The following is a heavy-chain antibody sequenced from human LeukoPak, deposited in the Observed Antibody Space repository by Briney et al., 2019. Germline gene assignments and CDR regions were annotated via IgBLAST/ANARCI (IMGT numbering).Heavy chain of an antibody. D-gene: IGHD1-1*01. V-gene: IGHV3-23*01. J-gene: IGHJ4*02. CDR1: GFSFSNYA. CDR3: GRDWKLDY. CDR2: TSGGST. Sequence: PGGSLRLSCAASGFSFSNYAMSWVRQAPGKGLEWVSTTSGGSTYYADSVKGRFTISRDNSRNTLYLHLNSLRVEDTAIYYCGRDWKLDYWGQGTLVTVSS.